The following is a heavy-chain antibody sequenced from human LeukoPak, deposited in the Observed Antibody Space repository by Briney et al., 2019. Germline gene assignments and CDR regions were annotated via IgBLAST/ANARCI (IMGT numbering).Heavy chain of an antibody. Sequence: VASVKVSFKASGYTFTSYDINWARQAAGQGLEWMGWMNPNSGNTGYAQKFQGRVTMTRNTSISTAYMELSSLRSEDTAVYYCARGEERYFDWLSLDYWGQGTLVTVSS. J-gene: IGHJ4*02. CDR1: GYTFTSYD. D-gene: IGHD3-9*01. CDR3: ARGEERYFDWLSLDY. V-gene: IGHV1-8*01. CDR2: MNPNSGNT.